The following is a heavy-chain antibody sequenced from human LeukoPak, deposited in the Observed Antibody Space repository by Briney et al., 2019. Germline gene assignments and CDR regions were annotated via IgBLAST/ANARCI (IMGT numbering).Heavy chain of an antibody. CDR3: ARGLALGSESSGYYYLPDY. D-gene: IGHD3-22*01. Sequence: ASLKVSCKASGYTLTDDYMYWVRQAPGQGLEWMGWITAYNGNTHYAQKLQGRVTLTTDTSTSTAYMELRSLRSDDTAVYYCARGLALGSESSGYYYLPDYWGQGTLVTVSS. V-gene: IGHV1-18*04. CDR2: ITAYNGNT. J-gene: IGHJ4*02. CDR1: GYTLTDDY.